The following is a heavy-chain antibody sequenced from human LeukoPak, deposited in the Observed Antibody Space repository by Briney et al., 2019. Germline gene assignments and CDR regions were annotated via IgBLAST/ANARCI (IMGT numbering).Heavy chain of an antibody. CDR1: GGSISTTGYY. CDR3: ASDKGYSNNYFDY. CDR2: IYYSGST. D-gene: IGHD6-13*01. Sequence: SQTLSLTCAVSGGSISTTGYYWAWIRQPPGKGLQWIASIYYSGSTYYNSSLKSRVTISVDTSKNQFSLKLSSMTAADTAVYYCASDKGYSNNYFDYWGQGTLVTVSS. V-gene: IGHV4-39*02. J-gene: IGHJ4*02.